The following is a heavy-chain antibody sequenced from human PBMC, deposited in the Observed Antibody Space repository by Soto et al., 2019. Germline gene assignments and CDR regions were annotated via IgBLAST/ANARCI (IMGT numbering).Heavy chain of an antibody. D-gene: IGHD2-15*01. CDR3: ARGDGGNWYYYYGMDV. Sequence: SETLSLTCAVSGGSISSYYWSWIRQPPGKGLEWIGYIYYSGSTNYNPSLKSRVTISVDTSKNQFSLKLSSVTAADTAVYYCARGDGGNWYYYYGMDVWGRGTTVTVSS. CDR1: GGSISSYY. V-gene: IGHV4-59*01. CDR2: IYYSGST. J-gene: IGHJ6*02.